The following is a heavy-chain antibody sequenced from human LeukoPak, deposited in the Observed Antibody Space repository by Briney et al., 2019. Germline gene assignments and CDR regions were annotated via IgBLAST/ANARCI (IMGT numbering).Heavy chain of an antibody. V-gene: IGHV4-39*01. Sequence: KPSETLSLTCTISGGSISSSTYYWGWIRQPPGKQLEWIGSIFYSGTAYYNPSFKSRVSISVDTSKCQFSLDLSSVTAADTALYYCARHGEYCSGGSCYHFDPWGQGTLVTVSS. CDR2: IFYSGTA. CDR1: GGSISSSTYY. J-gene: IGHJ5*02. D-gene: IGHD2-15*01. CDR3: ARHGEYCSGGSCYHFDP.